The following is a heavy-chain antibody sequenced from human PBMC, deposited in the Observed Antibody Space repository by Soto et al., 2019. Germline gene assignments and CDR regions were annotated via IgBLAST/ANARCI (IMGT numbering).Heavy chain of an antibody. CDR2: ISYDGSNK. CDR1: GFTFSSYG. V-gene: IGHV3-30*18. CDR3: AKDLFAGLDY. D-gene: IGHD2-21*01. Sequence: QVQLVESRGGVVQPGRSLRLSCAASGFTFSSYGMHWVRQAPGKGLEWVAVISYDGSNKYYADSVKGRFTISRDNSKNTLYLQMNSLRAEDTAVYYCAKDLFAGLDYWGQGTLVTVSS. J-gene: IGHJ4*02.